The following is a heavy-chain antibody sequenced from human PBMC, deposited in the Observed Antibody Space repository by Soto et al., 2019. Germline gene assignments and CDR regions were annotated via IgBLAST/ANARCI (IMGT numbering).Heavy chain of an antibody. J-gene: IGHJ6*02. CDR1: GGSISSSNW. V-gene: IGHV4-4*02. CDR3: ASRXXXXXV. D-gene: IGHD2-21*01. CDR2: IFHNGNT. Sequence: QVQLQESGPGLVKPSGTLSLTCAVSGGSISSSNWWSWVRQPPGKGLEWIGEIFHNGNTYSNPSLXXXXTXXXXXXXXXXXXXXXSVTAADTAVYYCASRXXXXXVWGQXTTV.